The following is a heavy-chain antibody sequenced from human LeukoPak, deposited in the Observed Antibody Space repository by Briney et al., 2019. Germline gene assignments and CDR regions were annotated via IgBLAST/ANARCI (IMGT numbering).Heavy chain of an antibody. V-gene: IGHV4-34*01. CDR3: ARLNCSSTSCYGDY. Sequence: SETLSLTCAVYGGSFSGYYWSWLRQPPGKGLEWIGEINHSGSTNYNPSLKSRVTISVDTSKNQFSLKLSSVTAADTAVYYCARLNCSSTSCYGDYWGQGTLVTVSS. D-gene: IGHD2-2*01. J-gene: IGHJ4*02. CDR1: GGSFSGYY. CDR2: INHSGST.